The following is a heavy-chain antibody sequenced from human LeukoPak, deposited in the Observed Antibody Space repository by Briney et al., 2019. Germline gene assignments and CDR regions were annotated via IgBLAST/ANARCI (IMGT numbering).Heavy chain of an antibody. V-gene: IGHV3-49*04. Sequence: PGGSLRLSCSGSGFSFGGYALSWVRQAPGKGLEWVGFIRSKALYGTSEYAASVEGRFAISRDDSNNIVYLQMNSLKTEDPAVYFCVRESVRDYYFDFWGQGTLVTVSS. CDR2: IRSKALYGTS. J-gene: IGHJ4*02. CDR3: VRESVRDYYFDF. CDR1: GFSFGGYA. D-gene: IGHD3-10*02.